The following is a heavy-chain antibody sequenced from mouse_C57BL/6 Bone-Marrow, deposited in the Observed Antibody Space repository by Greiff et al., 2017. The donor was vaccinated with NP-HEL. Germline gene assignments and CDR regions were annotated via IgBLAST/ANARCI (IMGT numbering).Heavy chain of an antibody. CDR2: IDPENGDS. D-gene: IGHD2-1*01. V-gene: IGHV14-4*01. CDR3: TKGNYVWFAY. Sequence: VHVKQSGAELVRPGASVKLSCTASGFNIKDDYMHWVKQRPEQGLEWIGWIDPENGDSEYASKFQGKATITADTSSNTAYLQLSSLTSEDTAVYYCTKGNYVWFAYWGQGTLVTVSA. CDR1: GFNIKDDY. J-gene: IGHJ3*01.